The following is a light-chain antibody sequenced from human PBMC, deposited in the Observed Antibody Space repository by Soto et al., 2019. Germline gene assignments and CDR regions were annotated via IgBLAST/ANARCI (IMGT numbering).Light chain of an antibody. J-gene: IGKJ1*01. V-gene: IGKV1-5*01. CDR2: DAS. CDR3: QQYNSQST. CDR1: QSISSW. Sequence: DIQMTQSPSTLSASVGDSFTITCRASQSISSWLAWYQQKPGRAPKLLIFDASNLESGVPSRFSGSGSGTEFTLTISSLQHDDFATYYCQQYNSQSTFGQGTKVDIK.